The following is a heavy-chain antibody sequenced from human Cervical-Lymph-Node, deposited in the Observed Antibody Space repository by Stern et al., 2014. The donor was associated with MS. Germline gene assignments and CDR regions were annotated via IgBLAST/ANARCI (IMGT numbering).Heavy chain of an antibody. CDR1: GGSLRSYY. D-gene: IGHD2-15*01. Sequence: QVQLQESGPGLVKPSETLSLTCTVSGGSLRSYYWHWIRQAPGKGLECLGVIYHTGSDNYNPSLSSRVAMSVDTSKNQFSLTVSSVTAADTAVYYCAREGEYCSGSRCYPFLDYWGQGTLVTVSS. J-gene: IGHJ4*02. CDR2: IYHTGSD. CDR3: AREGEYCSGSRCYPFLDY. V-gene: IGHV4-59*01.